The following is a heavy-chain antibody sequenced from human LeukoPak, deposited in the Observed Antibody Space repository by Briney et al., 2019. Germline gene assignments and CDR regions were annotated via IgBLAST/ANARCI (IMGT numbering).Heavy chain of an antibody. Sequence: SETLSLTCTVSGVSISSGDYYWGWIRQPPGKGLEWFGYIHSSGSTYYNPSLKTRFTMSVDTSKNQFSLKVGSVTAADTAVYFCARVTSDYYGSGTYYNPYYFDYWGQGILVTVSS. CDR3: ARVTSDYYGSGTYYNPYYFDY. V-gene: IGHV4-30-4*01. CDR2: IHSSGST. J-gene: IGHJ4*02. D-gene: IGHD3-10*01. CDR1: GVSISSGDYY.